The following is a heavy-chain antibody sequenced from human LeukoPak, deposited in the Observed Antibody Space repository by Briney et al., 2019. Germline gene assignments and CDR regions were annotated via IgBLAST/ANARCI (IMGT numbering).Heavy chain of an antibody. CDR2: IYYSGST. Sequence: WETLSLTCTVSGGSISSDYWSWIRQPPGKGLEWIGHIYYSGSTNYNPALKSPLPISIDTSKNQFSLKLSSVPAADTAVYYCARRSYNSYFDYWRQGHLVTVSS. CDR3: ARRSYNSYFDY. V-gene: IGHV4-59*08. D-gene: IGHD5-24*01. CDR1: GGSISSDY. J-gene: IGHJ4*02.